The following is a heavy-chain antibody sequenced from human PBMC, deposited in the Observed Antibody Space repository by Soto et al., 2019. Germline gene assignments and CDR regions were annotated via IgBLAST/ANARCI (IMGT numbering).Heavy chain of an antibody. CDR1: GGSISSYY. V-gene: IGHV4-59*01. CDR2: IYYSGST. J-gene: IGHJ4*02. Sequence: SETLSLTCTVSGGSISSYYWSWIRQPPGKGLEWIGYIYYSGSTNYNPSLKSRVTISVDTSKNQFSLKLSSVTAADTAVYFCATESGSTYGYFDYWGQGTQVTVSS. D-gene: IGHD4-17*01. CDR3: ATESGSTYGYFDY.